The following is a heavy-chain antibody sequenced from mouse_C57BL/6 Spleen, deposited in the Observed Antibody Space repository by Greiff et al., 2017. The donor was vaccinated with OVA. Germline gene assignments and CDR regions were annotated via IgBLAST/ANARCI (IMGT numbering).Heavy chain of an antibody. V-gene: IGHV1-69*01. CDR1: GYTFTSYW. J-gene: IGHJ2*01. Sequence: QVQLQQPGAELVMPGASVKLSCKASGYTFTSYWMHWVKQRPGQGLEWIGEIDPSDSTTNYNQKFKGKSTLTVDKSSSPAYMQLSSLTSEVSAVYYCARADYGSSLDYWGQGTTLTVSA. CDR3: ARADYGSSLDY. D-gene: IGHD1-1*01. CDR2: IDPSDSTT.